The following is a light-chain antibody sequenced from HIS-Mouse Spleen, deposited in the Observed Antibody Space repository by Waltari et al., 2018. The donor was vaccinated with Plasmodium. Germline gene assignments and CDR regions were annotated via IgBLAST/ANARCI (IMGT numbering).Light chain of an antibody. CDR2: GAS. V-gene: IGKV3-20*01. Sequence: EIVLTQSPGTLSLSPGERATLSCRASQSVSSSYLAWYQQKPGQAPRLLLYGASSRATGIPDRFSGSGSGTDFPLTISRLEPEEFAVYYCQQYGSSPQITFGGGTKVEIK. J-gene: IGKJ4*01. CDR3: QQYGSSPQIT. CDR1: QSVSSSY.